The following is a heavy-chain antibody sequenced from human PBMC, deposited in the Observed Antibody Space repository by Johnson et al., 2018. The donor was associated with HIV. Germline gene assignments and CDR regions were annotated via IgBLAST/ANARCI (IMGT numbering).Heavy chain of an antibody. CDR1: GFSFSSYG. V-gene: IGHV3-30*03. CDR2: ISYDGSNK. J-gene: IGHJ3*02. D-gene: IGHD3-22*01. CDR3: ATYYDNSGYKLWGNAFDI. Sequence: QMQLVESGGGVVQPGRSLRLSCAASGFSFSSYGMHWVRQAPGKGLEWVAVISYDGSNKYYADSVKGRFTISRDNSKNTLYLQMNSLRAEDTAVYYCATYYDNSGYKLWGNAFDIWGQGTMVTVSS.